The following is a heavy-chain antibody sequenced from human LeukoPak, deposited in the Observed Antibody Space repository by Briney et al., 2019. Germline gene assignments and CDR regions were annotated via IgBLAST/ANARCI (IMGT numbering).Heavy chain of an antibody. CDR1: GFTFDDYA. Sequence: GGSLRLSCAASGFTFDDYASHWVRQAPGEGLEWVCLISGDAGDTYYADSVKGRFTISRDNSRNSLYLQMNSLRTEDTALYYCAKSIPGGQHRPPEYWGQGTLVTVSS. J-gene: IGHJ4*02. CDR3: AKSIPGGQHRPPEY. V-gene: IGHV3-43*02. CDR2: ISGDAGDT. D-gene: IGHD2-8*02.